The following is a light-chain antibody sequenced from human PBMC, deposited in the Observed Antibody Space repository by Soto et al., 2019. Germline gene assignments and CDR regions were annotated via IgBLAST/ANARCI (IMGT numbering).Light chain of an antibody. CDR1: SGSVSTTNN. J-gene: IGLJ3*02. Sequence: QAVVTQEPSFSVSPGGTVTLTCSLSSGSVSTTNNPSWYQQTPCQAPRTLIYNTNTRSPGFPDRFSGSILGNKVALSITGAQADDECDYYCVLYMGSGIAVFGGGTAPTVL. CDR3: VLYMGSGIAV. CDR2: NTN. V-gene: IGLV8-61*01.